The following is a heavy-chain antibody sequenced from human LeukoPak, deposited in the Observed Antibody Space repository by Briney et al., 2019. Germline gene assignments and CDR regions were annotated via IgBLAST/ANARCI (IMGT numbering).Heavy chain of an antibody. J-gene: IGHJ3*02. CDR3: ARPDQRGYSYGYSAFDI. V-gene: IGHV4-39*01. D-gene: IGHD5-18*01. CDR2: IYYSGRT. Sequence: SETLSLTCTVSGGSISSGSYYWNWIRQPPGKGLEWIGSIYYSGRTYYNPSLKSRVSTSIDTSNNQFSLKLSSVTAADTAVYYCARPDQRGYSYGYSAFDIWGQGTMVTVSS. CDR1: GGSISSGSYY.